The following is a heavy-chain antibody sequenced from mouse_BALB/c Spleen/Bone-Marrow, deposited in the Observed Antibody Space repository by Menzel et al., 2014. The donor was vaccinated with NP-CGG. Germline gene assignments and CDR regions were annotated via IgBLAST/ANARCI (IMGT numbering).Heavy chain of an antibody. CDR1: GFTFSSFG. D-gene: IGHD1-1*01. J-gene: IGHJ2*01. CDR3: ERSYYGSSYYFDY. CDR2: ISSGSSTI. V-gene: IGHV5-17*02. Sequence: EVQLQESGGGLVQPGGSRKLSCAASGFTFSSFGMHWVRQAPEKGLEWVAYISSGSSTIYYADTVKGRFTISRDNPKNTLFLQMTSLRSEDTAMYYCERSYYGSSYYFDYWGQGTTLTVSS.